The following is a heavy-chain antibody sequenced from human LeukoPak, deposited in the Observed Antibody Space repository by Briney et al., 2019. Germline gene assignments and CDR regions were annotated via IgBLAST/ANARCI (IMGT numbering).Heavy chain of an antibody. CDR2: AHHGGGS. CDR1: GGSFSEYY. Sequence: SETLSLTCAVYGGSFSEYYWTWIRQSPGGGLEFIVEAHHGGGSYYAPSLRSRVTMSLDTSRNQFYLNLMCVTAADTGVYYCARGVYPGCSGDRCATIKNWFDPWGHGILVTVSS. V-gene: IGHV4-34*01. D-gene: IGHD2-15*01. J-gene: IGHJ5*02. CDR3: ARGVYPGCSGDRCATIKNWFDP.